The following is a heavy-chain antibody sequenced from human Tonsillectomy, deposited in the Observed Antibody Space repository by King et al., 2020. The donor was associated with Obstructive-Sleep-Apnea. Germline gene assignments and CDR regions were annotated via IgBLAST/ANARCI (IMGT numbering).Heavy chain of an antibody. Sequence: LQLQESGPGLVKPSDTLSLTCTVSGGSVISSISYWGWIRQPPGKGLEWIGSIYYSGSTYSSPSLKSRVTISIDTSKNQFSLRLSSLTAPDTAVYYCAIGSSGWSHYFYYGMDVWGQGTTVTVSS. CDR1: GGSVISSISY. V-gene: IGHV4-39*07. CDR3: AIGSSGWSHYFYYGMDV. J-gene: IGHJ6*02. CDR2: IYYSGST. D-gene: IGHD6-19*01.